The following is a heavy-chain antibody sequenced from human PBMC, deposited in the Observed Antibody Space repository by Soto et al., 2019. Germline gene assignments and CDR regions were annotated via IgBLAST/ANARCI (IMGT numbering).Heavy chain of an antibody. CDR2: IYYSGST. Sequence: QVQLQESGPGLVKPSETLSLTCTVSGGSISSYYWSWIRQPPGKGLEWIGYIYYSGSTNYNPSLKSRVTISVDTSKNQFSLKLSSVTAADTAVYYCARGRPLKGGYCSSTSCYSYYYYYMDVWGKGTTVTVSS. CDR3: ARGRPLKGGYCSSTSCYSYYYYYMDV. J-gene: IGHJ6*03. CDR1: GGSISSYY. D-gene: IGHD2-2*01. V-gene: IGHV4-59*01.